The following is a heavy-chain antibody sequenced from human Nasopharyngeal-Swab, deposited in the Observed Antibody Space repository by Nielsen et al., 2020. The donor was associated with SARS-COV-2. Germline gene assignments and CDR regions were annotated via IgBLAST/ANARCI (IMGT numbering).Heavy chain of an antibody. CDR1: GFTFSSYA. V-gene: IGHV3-23*01. D-gene: IGHD6-13*01. CDR3: AKDARMAAAGTRYY. Sequence: GESLKISCAASGFTFSSYAMSWVRQAPGKGLEWVSAISGSGDNTDYADSVKGRFTISRDNPKNTLYLQMTSLRGEDTAVYYCAKDARMAAAGTRYYWGQGILVTVSS. CDR2: ISGSGDNT. J-gene: IGHJ4*02.